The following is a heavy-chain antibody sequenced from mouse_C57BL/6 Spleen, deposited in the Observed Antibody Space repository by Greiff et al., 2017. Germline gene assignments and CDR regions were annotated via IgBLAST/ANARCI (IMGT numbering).Heavy chain of an antibody. CDR2: IDPANGNT. CDR3: ARDDGYYETWFAY. V-gene: IGHV14-3*01. J-gene: IGHJ3*01. CDR1: GFNIKNTS. Sequence: VQLKESVAELVRPGASVKLSCTASGFNIKNTSMHWVKQRPEQGLEWIGRIDPANGNTKYAPKFQGKATITADTSANTAYLQLSSLTSEDTAIYYCARDDGYYETWFAYWGQGTLVTVSA. D-gene: IGHD2-3*01.